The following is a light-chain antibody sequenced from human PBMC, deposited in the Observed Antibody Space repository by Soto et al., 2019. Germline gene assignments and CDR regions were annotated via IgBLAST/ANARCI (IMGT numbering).Light chain of an antibody. CDR1: QSVSSF. J-gene: IGKJ1*01. CDR2: DAS. Sequence: EIVMTQSPSTLSVSPGERVTLSCRASQSVSSFLAWYQQKPGQAPRLLIYDASNRATGIPARFSGSGSGTEFTLTISSLEPEDFAVYYCHQRKSWPRTFGQGTKVDIK. V-gene: IGKV3-11*01. CDR3: HQRKSWPRT.